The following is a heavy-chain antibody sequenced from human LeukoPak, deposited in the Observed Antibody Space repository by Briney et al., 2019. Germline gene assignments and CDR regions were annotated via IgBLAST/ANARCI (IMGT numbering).Heavy chain of an antibody. D-gene: IGHD3-10*01. CDR1: GGTFSSYA. CDR2: IIPIFGTA. Sequence: SVTVSCTASGGTFSSYAISWVRQAPGQGLEWMGGIIPIFGTANYAQKFQGRVTITADESTSTAYMELSSLRSEDTAAYYCATGRYYYGSGSYPNFDYWGQGTLVTVSS. CDR3: ATGRYYYGSGSYPNFDY. V-gene: IGHV1-69*01. J-gene: IGHJ4*02.